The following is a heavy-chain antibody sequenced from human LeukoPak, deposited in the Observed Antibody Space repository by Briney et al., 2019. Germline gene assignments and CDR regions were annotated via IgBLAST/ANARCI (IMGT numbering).Heavy chain of an antibody. CDR2: INPKDGGT. CDR1: GYSFTSYY. Sequence: ASVKVSCKASGYSFTSYYVHCVRQAPGQGLEWVGGINPKDGGTISAQKLQDRVALTSDTSTSTVYMEMNNLKSDDTAVYYCARGPLLGYDTNDSGFDIWGQGTLVTVSS. V-gene: IGHV1-46*04. J-gene: IGHJ3*02. CDR3: ARGPLLGYDTNDSGFDI. D-gene: IGHD2-8*01.